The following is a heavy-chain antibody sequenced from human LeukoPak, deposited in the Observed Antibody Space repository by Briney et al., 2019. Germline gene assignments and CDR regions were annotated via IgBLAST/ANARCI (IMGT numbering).Heavy chain of an antibody. CDR1: GFTFSSYG. V-gene: IGHV3-30*18. J-gene: IGHJ6*02. D-gene: IGHD3-22*01. Sequence: GGSLRLSCAASGFTFSSYGMHWVRQAPGKGLEWVAVISYDGSNKYYADSVKGRFTISRDNSKNTPYLQMNSLRAEDTAVYYCAKDAPPFYDSSGYYQDYGMDVWGQGTTVTVSS. CDR2: ISYDGSNK. CDR3: AKDAPPFYDSSGYYQDYGMDV.